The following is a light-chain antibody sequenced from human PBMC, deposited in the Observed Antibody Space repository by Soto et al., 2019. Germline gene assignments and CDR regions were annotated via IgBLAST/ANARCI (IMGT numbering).Light chain of an antibody. CDR3: QSYEGSLSGWV. J-gene: IGLJ3*02. CDR2: GNS. Sequence: QSVLTQPPSVSGAPGQRVTISCTGTSTNIGAGNDVHWYQQHPGTAPKLLIYGNSNRPSGVYERFSGSKCGTSDSLAITGLQAEDEADYFCQSYEGSLSGWVFGGGTKLTVL. V-gene: IGLV1-40*01. CDR1: STNIGAGND.